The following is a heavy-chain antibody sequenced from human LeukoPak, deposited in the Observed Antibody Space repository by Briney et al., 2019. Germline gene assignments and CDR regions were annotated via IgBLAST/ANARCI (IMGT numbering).Heavy chain of an antibody. J-gene: IGHJ4*02. Sequence: GGSLRLSCAASGFTVGSNRRMSWVRQAPGKGLQWVSTIYSDDNTNYADSVKGRFTISRDNAKNSLYLQMNSLRAEDTAVYYCARAHPGDYSDFQFDYWGQGTLVTVSS. V-gene: IGHV3-53*01. CDR1: GFTVGSNR. CDR3: ARAHPGDYSDFQFDY. CDR2: IYSDDNT. D-gene: IGHD4-11*01.